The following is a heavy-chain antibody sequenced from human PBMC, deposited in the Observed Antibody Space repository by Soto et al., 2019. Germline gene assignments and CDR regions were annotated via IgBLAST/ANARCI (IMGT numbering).Heavy chain of an antibody. Sequence: GGSLRLSCAASGFTFSSYSMNWVRQAPGKWLEWVSYISSSSSTIYYADSVKGRFTISRDNAKNSLYLQMNSLRAEDTAVYYCARDWEQESRDFDYWGQGTLVTVSS. CDR3: ARDWEQESRDFDY. CDR2: ISSSSSTI. V-gene: IGHV3-48*04. D-gene: IGHD1-1*01. CDR1: GFTFSSYS. J-gene: IGHJ4*02.